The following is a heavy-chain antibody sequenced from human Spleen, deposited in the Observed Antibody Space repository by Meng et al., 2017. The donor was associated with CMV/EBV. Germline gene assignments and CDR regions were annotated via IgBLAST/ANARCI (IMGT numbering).Heavy chain of an antibody. CDR3: ARDFCATKGYCSSTRFLLGYYGMDV. J-gene: IGHJ6*02. V-gene: IGHV1-2*02. D-gene: IGHD2-2*01. CDR2: INPNSGGT. Sequence: HWVRQAPGQGLEWMGWINPNSGGTNYAQKFQGRVTMTRDTSISTAYMDLSRLRSDDTAVYYCARDFCATKGYCSSTRFLLGYYGMDVWGQGTTVTVSS.